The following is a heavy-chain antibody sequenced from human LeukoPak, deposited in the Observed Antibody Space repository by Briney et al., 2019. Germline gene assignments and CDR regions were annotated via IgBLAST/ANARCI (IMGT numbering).Heavy chain of an antibody. D-gene: IGHD3-10*01. J-gene: IGHJ4*02. V-gene: IGHV4-59*01. CDR2: IYYSGST. CDR3: ARGGSGSSIDY. Sequence: SETLSLTCTVSGGSISSYYWSWIRQPPGKGLVWIGYIYYSGSTNYNPSLKSRVTISVDTSKNQFSLKLSSVTAADTAVYYCARGGSGSSIDYWGQGTLVTVSS. CDR1: GGSISSYY.